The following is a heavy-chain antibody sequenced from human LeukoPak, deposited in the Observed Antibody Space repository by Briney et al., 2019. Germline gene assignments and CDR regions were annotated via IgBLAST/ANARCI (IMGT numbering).Heavy chain of an antibody. D-gene: IGHD2-2*01. CDR3: AKEGIVVVPAAITYFDY. J-gene: IGHJ4*02. CDR1: GFTFSSYA. V-gene: IGHV3-30*04. CDR2: ISYDGSNK. Sequence: GGSLRLSCAASGFTFSSYAMHWVRQASGKGLEWVAVISYDGSNKYYADSVKGRFTISRDNSKNTLYLQMNSLRAEDTAVYYCAKEGIVVVPAAITYFDYWGQGTLVTVSS.